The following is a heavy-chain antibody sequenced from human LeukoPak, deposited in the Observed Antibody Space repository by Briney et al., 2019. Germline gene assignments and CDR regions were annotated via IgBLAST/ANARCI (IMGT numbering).Heavy chain of an antibody. D-gene: IGHD3-10*01. Sequence: GGSLRPSCTASGFTFRHYVMNWVRQAPGQGLEGVAGISGSGRTTYYTVSVKGRFTISRDNSKNMVYLQMERLRAEDTAVYYCAKVSGDQWGDAFDFWGQGTVVTVSS. V-gene: IGHV3-23*01. CDR2: ISGSGRTT. CDR1: GFTFRHYV. J-gene: IGHJ3*01. CDR3: AKVSGDQWGDAFDF.